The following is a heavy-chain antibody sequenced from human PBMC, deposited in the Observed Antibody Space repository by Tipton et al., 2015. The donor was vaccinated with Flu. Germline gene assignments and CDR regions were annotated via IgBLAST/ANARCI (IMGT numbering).Heavy chain of an antibody. J-gene: IGHJ4*02. CDR1: SGSIRSTNYF. CDR2: IYPSGTT. Sequence: LRLSCTVSSGSIRSTNYFCAWIRQPPGKRLELIGSIYPSGTTYYNPSLKSRVTISVDTSKGQFSLKLTSATAADTAIYYCARLSFYDVDLKNFYFDYWGQGALVTVSS. D-gene: IGHD3-10*02. V-gene: IGHV4-39*01. CDR3: ARLSFYDVDLKNFYFDY.